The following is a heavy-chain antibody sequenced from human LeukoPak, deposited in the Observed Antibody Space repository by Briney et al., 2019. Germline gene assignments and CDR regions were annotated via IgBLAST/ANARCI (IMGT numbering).Heavy chain of an antibody. CDR1: GGSFSGYY. J-gene: IGHJ4*02. CDR2: INHSGST. V-gene: IGHV4-34*01. Sequence: SETLSLTCAVYGGSFSGYYWSWIRQPPGKGLEWIGEINHSGSTNYNPSLKSRVTISVDTSKNQFSLKLSSVTAADTAAYYCARGLGLRWQYFDYWGQGTLVTVSS. D-gene: IGHD4-23*01. CDR3: ARGLGLRWQYFDY.